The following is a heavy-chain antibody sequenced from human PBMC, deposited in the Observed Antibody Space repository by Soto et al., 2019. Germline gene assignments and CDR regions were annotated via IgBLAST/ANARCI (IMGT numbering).Heavy chain of an antibody. D-gene: IGHD6-13*01. J-gene: IGHJ2*01. CDR1: GYTFTSYY. Sequence: QVQLVQSGAEVKKPGASVKVSCKASGYTFTSYYMLWVRQAPGQGLEWMGIINPSGGSTSYAQKVGSRVNMTSVTCRSTVYMELSSLRFEDTAVYYCARGIAVAAHWYFDLWGRGTLVTVSS. CDR2: INPSGGST. V-gene: IGHV1-46*01. CDR3: ARGIAVAAHWYFDL.